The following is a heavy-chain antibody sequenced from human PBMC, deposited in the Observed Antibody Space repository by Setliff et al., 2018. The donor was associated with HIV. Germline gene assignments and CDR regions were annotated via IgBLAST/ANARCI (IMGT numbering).Heavy chain of an antibody. CDR1: GYSFTGYY. CDR2: INPNSGGT. CDR3: ARDPGYKSSWYGAFDI. J-gene: IGHJ3*02. V-gene: IGHV1-2*02. D-gene: IGHD6-13*01. Sequence: GASVKVSCKASGYSFTGYYIHWVRQAPGQGLEWMGWINPNSGGTNYAQKFQGRVTMTRDTSISTAFMDLSRLRSDDTAVYYCARDPGYKSSWYGAFDIWGQGTMVTVSS.